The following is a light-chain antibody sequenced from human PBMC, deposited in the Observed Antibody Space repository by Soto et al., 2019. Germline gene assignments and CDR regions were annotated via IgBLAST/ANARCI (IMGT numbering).Light chain of an antibody. CDR3: QQYNANPYT. CDR2: EAS. V-gene: IGKV1-5*03. J-gene: IGKJ2*01. Sequence: QVTQSPSTLSASVGDRVTITCRSSQTVTDLVAWYQVKPGAAPKLLIYEASALESGVPSRFSGSGSGTEFALTISSLQPDDFATYFCQQYNANPYTFGPGTKIEVK. CDR1: QTVTDL.